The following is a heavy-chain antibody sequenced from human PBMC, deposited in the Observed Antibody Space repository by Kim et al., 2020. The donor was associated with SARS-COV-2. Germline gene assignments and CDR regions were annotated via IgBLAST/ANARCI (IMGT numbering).Heavy chain of an antibody. J-gene: IGHJ5*02. Sequence: SETLSLTCTVSGGSISSSSYYRGWIRQPPGKGLQWIGSIHYSGSTYYNPSLKSRVTISVDTSKNQFSLKLSSVTAADTAVYYCAIMPIVGATGWFDPCGQGTLVTVSS. V-gene: IGHV4-39*01. CDR3: AIMPIVGATGWFDP. D-gene: IGHD1-26*01. CDR2: IHYSGST. CDR1: GGSISSSSYY.